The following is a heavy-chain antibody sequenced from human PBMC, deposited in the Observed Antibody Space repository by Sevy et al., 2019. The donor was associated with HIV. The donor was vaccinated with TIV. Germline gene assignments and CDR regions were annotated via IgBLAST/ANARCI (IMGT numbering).Heavy chain of an antibody. Sequence: ASVKVSCKASGFTFSSSSVQWVRQARGQRLEWIGWIVVGSGYTNYAQKFQERVTFTRDMSTTTAYMELSSLRSEDTAMYYCAADPPSTVTMDDAFDIWGQGSMVTVSS. V-gene: IGHV1-58*01. CDR2: IVVGSGYT. J-gene: IGHJ3*02. CDR3: AADPPSTVTMDDAFDI. D-gene: IGHD4-17*01. CDR1: GFTFSSSS.